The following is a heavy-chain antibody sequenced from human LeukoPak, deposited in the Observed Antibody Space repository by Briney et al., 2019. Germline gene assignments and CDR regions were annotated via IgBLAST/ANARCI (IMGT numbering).Heavy chain of an antibody. CDR2: INYSGST. D-gene: IGHD6-13*01. V-gene: IGHV4-39*01. Sequence: SETLSLTCTVSGGSISSSNYYWAWIRQPPGKGLEWIGSINYSGSTYYNPSLKSRVTTSVDTSKNQFSLKMSSVTAADTAAYYCARRTSSSWFFDYWGQGTLVTVSS. J-gene: IGHJ4*02. CDR3: ARRTSSSWFFDY. CDR1: GGSISSSNYY.